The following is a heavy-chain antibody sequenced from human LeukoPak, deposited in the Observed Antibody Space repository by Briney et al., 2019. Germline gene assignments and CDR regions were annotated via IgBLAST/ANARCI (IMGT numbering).Heavy chain of an antibody. D-gene: IGHD2-2*01. CDR2: IYYSGGNT. V-gene: IGHV3-23*01. J-gene: IGHJ4*02. CDR1: GFTFSSYS. Sequence: GGSLRLSCAASGFTFSSYSMNWVRQAPGKGLEWVSTIYYSGGNTYSADSVKGRFTISRDNAKNTLYLQMNSLRAEDTAVYYCAKDQGQAVVPRRFDNWGQGTLVTVSS. CDR3: AKDQGQAVVPRRFDN.